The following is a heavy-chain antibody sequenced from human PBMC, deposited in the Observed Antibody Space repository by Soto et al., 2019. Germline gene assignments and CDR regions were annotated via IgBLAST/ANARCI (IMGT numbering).Heavy chain of an antibody. J-gene: IGHJ4*02. CDR3: ARQVDLKLRPLLDY. V-gene: IGHV1-18*01. CDR2: ISLYSDGT. CDR1: GYTFSNYG. Sequence: GASVKVSCKTSGYTFSNYGITWVRQAPGQPLEWLGWISLYSDGTNYAQKFQGRVSMTTDTSTSTADMELRSLRSDDSAVYYCARQVDLKLRPLLDYWGQGTLVTVSS. D-gene: IGHD2-15*01.